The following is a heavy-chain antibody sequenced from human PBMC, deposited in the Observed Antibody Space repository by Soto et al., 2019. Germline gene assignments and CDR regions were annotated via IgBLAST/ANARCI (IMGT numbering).Heavy chain of an antibody. CDR3: ARAFNRAAPRDWFDP. CDR2: ISSSSGYI. CDR1: GFSFSTFS. D-gene: IGHD2-15*01. Sequence: PGGSLRLSCEASGFSFSTFSMNWVRQAPGKGLEYVSVISSSSGYIYYADSVKGRFTISRDNAKNSLYLQMNSLRDEDTAVYYCARAFNRAAPRDWFDPWGQGTLVTVSS. V-gene: IGHV3-21*01. J-gene: IGHJ5*02.